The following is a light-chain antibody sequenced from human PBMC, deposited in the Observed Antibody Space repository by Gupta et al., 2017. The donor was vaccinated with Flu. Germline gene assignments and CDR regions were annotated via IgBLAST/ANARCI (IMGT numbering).Light chain of an antibody. CDR2: GVS. V-gene: IGKV1-39*01. J-gene: IGKJ1*01. Sequence: GDTVTITCRASNTILTYLNWYQQKPGKAPKLVNFGVSNLATGVSSRFSGRASGPDFTLTITNLHPEDVGTYYCQQSYSARRAFGQGTKVDIK. CDR1: NTILTY. CDR3: QQSYSARRA.